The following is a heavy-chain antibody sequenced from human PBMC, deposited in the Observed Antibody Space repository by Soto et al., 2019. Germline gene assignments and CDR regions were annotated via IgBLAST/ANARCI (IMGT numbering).Heavy chain of an antibody. J-gene: IGHJ4*02. CDR2: ISYDGSNK. D-gene: IGHD6-13*01. CDR3: AKEQRSSWSPKTSYTFDY. V-gene: IGHV3-30*18. CDR1: GFTFSSYG. Sequence: GGSLRLSCAASGFTFSSYGMHWVRQAPGKGLEWVAVISYDGSNKYYADSVKGRFTISRDNSKNTLYLQMNSLRAEDTAVYYCAKEQRSSWSPKTSYTFDYWGQGTLVTVSS.